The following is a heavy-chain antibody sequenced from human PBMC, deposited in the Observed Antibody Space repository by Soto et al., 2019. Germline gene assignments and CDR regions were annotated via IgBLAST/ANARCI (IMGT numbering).Heavy chain of an antibody. Sequence: QVQLVQSGAEVKKPGSSVKVSCKASGGTFSSYAISWVRQAPGQGLEWMGGIIPIFGTANYAQKFQGRVTITADESTSTAYMELSSLRSEDTAVYYCARVPIRQLVPESYYYYYGMDVCGQGTKVTVSS. CDR1: GGTFSSYA. V-gene: IGHV1-69*01. CDR3: ARVPIRQLVPESYYYYYGMDV. CDR2: IIPIFGTA. J-gene: IGHJ6*02. D-gene: IGHD6-6*01.